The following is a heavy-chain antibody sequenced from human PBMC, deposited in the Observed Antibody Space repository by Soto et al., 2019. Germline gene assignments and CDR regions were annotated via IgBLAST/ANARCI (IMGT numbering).Heavy chain of an antibody. J-gene: IGHJ5*02. CDR3: ARDLIAAAGNWFDP. CDR2: IIPIFGTA. D-gene: IGHD6-13*01. Sequence: QVQLVQSGAELKKLGSSVKVSGKPPGGTFSSYPISWVRQAPGQGLGWMGGIIPIFGTANYAQKFQGRVTITADESTSTAYMELSSLRSEDTAVYYCARDLIAAAGNWFDPWGQGTLVTVSS. V-gene: IGHV1-69*01. CDR1: GGTFSSYP.